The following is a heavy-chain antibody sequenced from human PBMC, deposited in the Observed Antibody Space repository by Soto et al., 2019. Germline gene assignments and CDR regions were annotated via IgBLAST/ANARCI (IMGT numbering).Heavy chain of an antibody. CDR3: AKTMDYDILTGLYYYYGMDV. Sequence: GGSLRLSCAASGFTFSSYAMSWVRQAPGKGLEWVSAISGSGGSTYYADSVKGRFTISRDNSKNTLYLQMNSLRAEDTAVYYCAKTMDYDILTGLYYYYGMDVWGQGTTVTVSS. D-gene: IGHD3-9*01. J-gene: IGHJ6*02. CDR2: ISGSGGST. CDR1: GFTFSSYA. V-gene: IGHV3-23*01.